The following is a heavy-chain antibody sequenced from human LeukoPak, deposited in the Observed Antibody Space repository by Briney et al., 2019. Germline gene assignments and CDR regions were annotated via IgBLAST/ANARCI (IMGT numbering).Heavy chain of an antibody. D-gene: IGHD3-10*01. CDR2: ISGSGGST. V-gene: IGHV3-23*01. Sequence: GGSLRLSCAASGFTFSSYAMSWVRQAPGKGLEWVSAISGSGGSTYYADSVKGRFTISRDNSKNTLYLQMNSLRAEDTAVYYCAKAIVRGVTSRWGFDYWGQGTLVTVSS. J-gene: IGHJ4*02. CDR3: AKAIVRGVTSRWGFDY. CDR1: GFTFSSYA.